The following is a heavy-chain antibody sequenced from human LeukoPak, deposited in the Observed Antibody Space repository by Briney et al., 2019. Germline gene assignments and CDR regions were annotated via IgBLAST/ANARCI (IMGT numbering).Heavy chain of an antibody. Sequence: PGGSLRLSCAASGFTFSSYAMTWVRQAPGKGLECVSAISGRGDGSYYADSVKGRFTISRDNSKNTLYLQMDSLRDEDTAVYYCASATGNYQFFDYWGQGALVTVFS. CDR1: GFTFSSYA. J-gene: IGHJ4*02. V-gene: IGHV3-23*01. CDR3: ASATGNYQFFDY. D-gene: IGHD1-7*01. CDR2: ISGRGDGS.